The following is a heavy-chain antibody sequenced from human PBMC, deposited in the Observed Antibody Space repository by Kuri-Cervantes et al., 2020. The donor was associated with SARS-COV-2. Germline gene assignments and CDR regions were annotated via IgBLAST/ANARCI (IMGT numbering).Heavy chain of an antibody. Sequence: GESLKISCAASGFTFSSYAMHWVRQAPGKGLEWVAVISYDGSNKYYADSVKGRFTISRDNSKNTLYLQMNSLRAEDTAAYYCARDQQTRHWDSSDYYYMDVWGKGTTVTVSS. V-gene: IGHV3-30-3*01. CDR1: GFTFSSYA. D-gene: IGHD1-7*01. CDR3: ARDQQTRHWDSSDYYYMDV. CDR2: ISYDGSNK. J-gene: IGHJ6*03.